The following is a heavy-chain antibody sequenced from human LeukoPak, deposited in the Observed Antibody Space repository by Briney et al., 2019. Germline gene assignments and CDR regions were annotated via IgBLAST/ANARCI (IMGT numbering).Heavy chain of an antibody. CDR3: AREAIRIVVVPAAMSWFDP. Sequence: SVKVSCKASGGTFSSYAISWVRQAPGQGLEWMGGIIPIFGTANYAQKFQGRVTITADESTSTAYMELSSLRSEDTAVYYCAREAIRIVVVPAAMSWFDPWGQGTLVTVSS. V-gene: IGHV1-69*01. J-gene: IGHJ5*02. CDR1: GGTFSSYA. CDR2: IIPIFGTA. D-gene: IGHD2-2*01.